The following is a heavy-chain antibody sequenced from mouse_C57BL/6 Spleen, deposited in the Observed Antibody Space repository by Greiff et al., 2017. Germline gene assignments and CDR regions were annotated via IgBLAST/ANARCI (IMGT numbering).Heavy chain of an antibody. CDR2: IYPGDGDT. CDR3: ARSSYDAMDY. CDR1: GYAFSSSW. V-gene: IGHV1-82*01. J-gene: IGHJ4*01. Sequence: VKLLESGPELVKPGASVKISCKASGYAFSSSWMNWVKQRPGKGLEWIGRIYPGDGDTNYNGKFKGKATLTADKSSSTAYMQLSSLTSEDSAVYFCARSSYDAMDYWGQGTSVTVSS. D-gene: IGHD1-1*01.